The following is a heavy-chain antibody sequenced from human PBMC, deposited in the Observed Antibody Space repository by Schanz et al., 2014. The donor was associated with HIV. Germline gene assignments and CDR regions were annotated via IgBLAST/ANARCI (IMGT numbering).Heavy chain of an antibody. CDR1: GFSFSDFA. CDR2: TSSDGSGK. Sequence: QGQLVESGGGGVQPGRSLRLSWAASGFSFSDFALHWVRQAPGRGREWLAVTSSDGSGKFYVDSVKGRFTISRDNSKSILYLQMSSLRREDTAVYYCAKERRERWLPGRGGLDVWGQGTTVAVSS. D-gene: IGHD1-1*01. V-gene: IGHV3-30*18. CDR3: AKERRERWLPGRGGLDV. J-gene: IGHJ6*02.